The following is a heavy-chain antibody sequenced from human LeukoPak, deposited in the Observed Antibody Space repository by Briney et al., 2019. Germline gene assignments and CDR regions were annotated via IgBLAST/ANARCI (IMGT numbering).Heavy chain of an antibody. Sequence: GGSLRLSCAASGFTFSSYSMNWVRQAPGKGLEWVSSISSSSSYIYYADSVKGRFTISRDNAKNSLYLQMNSLRAEDMAVYYCARAYAPYHFDYWGQGTLVTVSS. V-gene: IGHV3-21*01. J-gene: IGHJ4*02. CDR3: ARAYAPYHFDY. D-gene: IGHD2-2*01. CDR2: ISSSSSYI. CDR1: GFTFSSYS.